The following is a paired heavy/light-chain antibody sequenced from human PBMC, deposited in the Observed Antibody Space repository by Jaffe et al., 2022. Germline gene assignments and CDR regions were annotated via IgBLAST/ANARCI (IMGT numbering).Light chain of an antibody. Sequence: AIWMTQSPSLLSASTGDRVTISCRMSQGISSYLAWYQQKPGKAPELLIYAASTLQSGVPSRFSGSGSGTDFTLTISCLQSEDFATYYCQQYYSFPPTFGQGTKVEIK. V-gene: IGKV1D-8*02. J-gene: IGKJ1*01. CDR2: AAS. CDR1: QGISSY. CDR3: QQYYSFPPT.
Heavy chain of an antibody. Sequence: QVQLVQSGAEVKKPGSSVKVSCKASGGTFSSYAISWVRQAPGQGLEWMGGIIPIFGTANYAQKFQGRVTITADESTSTAYMELSSLRSEDTAVYYCARDRTTTVTTKDLLDWYFDLWGRGTLVTVSS. CDR2: IIPIFGTA. CDR1: GGTFSSYA. CDR3: ARDRTTTVTTKDLLDWYFDL. V-gene: IGHV1-69*01. J-gene: IGHJ2*01. D-gene: IGHD4-17*01.